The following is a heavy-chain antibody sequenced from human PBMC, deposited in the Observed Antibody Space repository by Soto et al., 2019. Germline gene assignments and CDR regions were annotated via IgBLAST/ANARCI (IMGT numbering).Heavy chain of an antibody. J-gene: IGHJ4*02. Sequence: GGSLRLSCAASGFTFSSYSMNWVRQAPGKGLEWVSYISSSSSTIYYADSVKGRFTISRDNSKNSLYLQMNSLRAEDTAVYYCATDYSVAYWGQGTLVTVSS. CDR3: ATDYSVAY. V-gene: IGHV3-48*01. CDR2: ISSSSSTI. D-gene: IGHD2-15*01. CDR1: GFTFSSYS.